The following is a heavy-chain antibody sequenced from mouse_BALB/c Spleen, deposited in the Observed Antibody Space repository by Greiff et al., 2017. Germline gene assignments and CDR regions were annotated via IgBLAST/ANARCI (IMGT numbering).Heavy chain of an antibody. V-gene: IGHV1-4*01. J-gene: IGHJ2*01. D-gene: IGHD2-1*01. Sequence: VQLQQSGAELARPGASVKMSCKASGYTFTSYTMHWVKQRPGQGLEWIGYINPSSGYTNYNQKFKDKATLTADKSSSTAYMQLSSLTSEDSAVYYCARVGNYVKDFDYWGQGTTLTVSS. CDR2: INPSSGYT. CDR3: ARVGNYVKDFDY. CDR1: GYTFTSYT.